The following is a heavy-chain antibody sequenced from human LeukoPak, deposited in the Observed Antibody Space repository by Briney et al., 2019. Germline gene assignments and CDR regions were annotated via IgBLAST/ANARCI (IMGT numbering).Heavy chain of an antibody. CDR2: INYSGST. CDR1: GGSVSSTTYY. CDR3: ARYVVYGSGKYYFDY. V-gene: IGHV4-39*01. D-gene: IGHD3-10*01. Sequence: SETLSLTCTVSGGSVSSTTYYWSWIRQPPGKGLEWIASINYSGSTYYNPSLKSRVTISVDTSENQFSLRLSSVPAADTAVYYCARYVVYGSGKYYFDYWGQGTLVTVSS. J-gene: IGHJ4*02.